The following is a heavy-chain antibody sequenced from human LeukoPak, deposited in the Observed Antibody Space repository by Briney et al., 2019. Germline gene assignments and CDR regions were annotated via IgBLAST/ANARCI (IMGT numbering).Heavy chain of an antibody. CDR3: ARDLRVYSSGWYDAFDI. CDR1: GFTFSSYA. D-gene: IGHD6-19*01. Sequence: GGSLRLSCADSGFTFSSYAMHWVRQAPGKGVEWVALISYDGSNKYYADSVKGRLTISRENSKKRLYLQRNSLRAEDTAVYYCARDLRVYSSGWYDAFDIWGQGTMVTVSS. J-gene: IGHJ3*02. CDR2: ISYDGSNK. V-gene: IGHV3-30*04.